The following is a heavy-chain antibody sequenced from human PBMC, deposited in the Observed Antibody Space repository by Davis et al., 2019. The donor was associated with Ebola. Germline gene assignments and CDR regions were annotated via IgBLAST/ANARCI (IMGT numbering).Heavy chain of an antibody. CDR3: TREFGGSYDY. CDR2: IRSKAYGGTT. D-gene: IGHD1-26*01. J-gene: IGHJ4*02. Sequence: GESLKISCTASGFTFGDYAMSWVRQAPGKGLEWVGFIRSKAYGGTTEYAASVKGRFTFSRDDSKSIAYLQMNNLKTDDTAFYYCTREFGGSYDYWGQGTLVTVSS. V-gene: IGHV3-49*04. CDR1: GFTFGDYA.